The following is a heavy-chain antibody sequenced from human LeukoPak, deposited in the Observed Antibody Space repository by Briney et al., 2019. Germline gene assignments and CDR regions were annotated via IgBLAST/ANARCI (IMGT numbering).Heavy chain of an antibody. CDR2: INSDGSST. Sequence: PGGSLRLSCAASGFTFSSYWMHWVRQAPGKGLAWVSRINSDGSSTNYADSVKGRFTISRDNAKNTLYVQMNSLRAEDTAVYYCARDGDQQLVVDYWGQGTLVTVSS. V-gene: IGHV3-74*01. CDR3: ARDGDQQLVVDY. J-gene: IGHJ4*02. D-gene: IGHD6-13*01. CDR1: GFTFSSYW.